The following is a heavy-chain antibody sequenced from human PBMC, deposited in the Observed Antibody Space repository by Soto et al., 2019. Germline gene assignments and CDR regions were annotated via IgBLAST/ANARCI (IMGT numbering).Heavy chain of an antibody. CDR3: ARRFTPGIAVAGDAFDI. V-gene: IGHV5-51*01. CDR1: EYSFTSHW. CDR2: IFPGDSDT. D-gene: IGHD6-19*01. Sequence: PGESLKISCKGAEYSFTSHWIAWVRQVPGKGLEWMGIIFPGDSDTRYSPSFQGQVTISADKSISTAYLQWSSLKASDTAMYYCARRFTPGIAVAGDAFDIWGQGTMVTVSS. J-gene: IGHJ3*02.